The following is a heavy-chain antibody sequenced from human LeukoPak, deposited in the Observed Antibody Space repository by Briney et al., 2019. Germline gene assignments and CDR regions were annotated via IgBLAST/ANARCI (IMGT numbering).Heavy chain of an antibody. CDR2: INWNSGSV. V-gene: IGHV3-9*01. D-gene: IGHD3-22*01. J-gene: IGHJ4*02. Sequence: PGRSLRLSCAASGFTFDDYVLFWVRQAPGKGLEWVSGINWNSGSVDFADSVKGRFTTSRDNAKNSLYLQMNSLRAEDTALYYCAKGTGGYYGPFDSWGQGTLVTVSS. CDR1: GFTFDDYV. CDR3: AKGTGGYYGPFDS.